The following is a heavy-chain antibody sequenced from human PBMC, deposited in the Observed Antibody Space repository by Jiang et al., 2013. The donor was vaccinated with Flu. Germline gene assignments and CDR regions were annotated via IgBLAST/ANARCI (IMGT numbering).Heavy chain of an antibody. CDR2: ILYSVNT. D-gene: IGHD6-13*01. CDR3: ARHEYSSNWYKWFDP. Sequence: PSGTLSLTCTVSGGSISSSSYFWGWIRQPPGKGLEWIGSILYSVNTYYNPSLKSRVTISADTSKNQFSLSLSSVTAADTAVYYCARHEYSSNWYKWFDPWGQGTLVTVSS. J-gene: IGHJ5*02. V-gene: IGHV4-39*01. CDR1: GGSISSSSYF.